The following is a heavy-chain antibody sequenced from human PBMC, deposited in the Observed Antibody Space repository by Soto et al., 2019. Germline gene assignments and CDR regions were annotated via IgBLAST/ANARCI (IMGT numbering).Heavy chain of an antibody. Sequence: PSETLSLTCTVSGGSISSYYWSWIRQPPGKGLEWIGHIYYSGSINYNPSLKSRVTISVDTSKNHFSLRLSSVTAADTAVYYCARGDSSTWLFDYWGQGTLVTVLL. V-gene: IGHV4-59*01. CDR3: ARGDSSTWLFDY. CDR1: GGSISSYY. J-gene: IGHJ4*02. D-gene: IGHD6-13*01. CDR2: IYYSGSI.